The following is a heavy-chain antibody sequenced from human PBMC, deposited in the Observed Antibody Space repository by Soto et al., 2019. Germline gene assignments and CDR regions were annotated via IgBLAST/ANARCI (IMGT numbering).Heavy chain of an antibody. D-gene: IGHD6-13*01. CDR3: ARSRPNTRIAAAGTVTPYYFDY. J-gene: IGHJ4*02. V-gene: IGHV1-2*02. Sequence: EASVKVSCKASGYTFTGYYMHWVRQAPGQGLEWMGWINPNSGGTNYAQKFQGRVTMTRDTSISTAYMELSRLRSDDTAVYYCARSRPNTRIAAAGTVTPYYFDYWGQGTLVTVSS. CDR1: GYTFTGYY. CDR2: INPNSGGT.